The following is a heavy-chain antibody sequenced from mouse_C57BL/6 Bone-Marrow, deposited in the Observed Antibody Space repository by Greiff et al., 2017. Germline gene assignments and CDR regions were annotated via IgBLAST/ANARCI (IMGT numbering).Heavy chain of an antibody. V-gene: IGHV5-17*01. CDR2: ISSGSSTI. J-gene: IGHJ3*01. D-gene: IGHD3-2*02. CDR1: GFTFSDYG. Sequence: VQLKESGGGLVKPGGSLKLSCAASGFTFSDYGMHWVRQAPEKGLEWVAYISSGSSTIYYADTVKGRFTISRDNAKNTLFLQMTSLRSEDTAMYYCARELRLLFAYWGQGTLVTVSA. CDR3: ARELRLLFAY.